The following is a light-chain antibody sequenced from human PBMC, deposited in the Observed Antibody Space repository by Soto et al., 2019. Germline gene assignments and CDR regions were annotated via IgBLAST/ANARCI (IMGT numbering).Light chain of an antibody. CDR3: SSYRTSNTRQIV. CDR2: DVS. V-gene: IGLV2-14*03. Sequence: QSALTQPASVSGSPGQSITISCTGTSSDVGGYNYVSWYQHHPGKAPKLMIYDVSNRPSGVSNRFSGSKSGNTASLSISRLQTEDEADYYCSSYRTSNTRQIVCGTGTKVTVL. J-gene: IGLJ1*01. CDR1: SSDVGGYNY.